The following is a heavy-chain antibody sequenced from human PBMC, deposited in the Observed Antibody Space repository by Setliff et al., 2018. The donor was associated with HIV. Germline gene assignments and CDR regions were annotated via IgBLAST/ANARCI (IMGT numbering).Heavy chain of an antibody. J-gene: IGHJ5*02. Sequence: ASVKVSCKASGCTFTGYYMHWVRQAPGQGLQWMGWINPNSGGTDSAQQFQGRVTMTRNTSINTVYMELSSLKSEDTAVYYCARDKSDIVGEVWLDAWGQGTLVTV. CDR2: INPNSGGT. CDR3: ARDKSDIVGEVWLDA. D-gene: IGHD2-21*01. CDR1: GCTFTGYY. V-gene: IGHV1-2*02.